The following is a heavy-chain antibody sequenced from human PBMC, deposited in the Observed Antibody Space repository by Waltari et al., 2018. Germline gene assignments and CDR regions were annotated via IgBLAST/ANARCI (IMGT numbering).Heavy chain of an antibody. CDR3: ARFLYGGAGASSIAARPYWFDP. D-gene: IGHD6-6*01. J-gene: IGHJ5*02. CDR2: INPNSGGT. V-gene: IGHV1-2*06. CDR1: GYTFTGYY. Sequence: QVQLVQSGAEVKKPGASVKVSCKASGYTFTGYYMHWVRQAPGQGLEWMGRINPNSGGTNYAQKFQGRVTMTRDTSISTAYMELSRLRSDDTAVYYCARFLYGGAGASSIAARPYWFDPWGQGTLVTVSS.